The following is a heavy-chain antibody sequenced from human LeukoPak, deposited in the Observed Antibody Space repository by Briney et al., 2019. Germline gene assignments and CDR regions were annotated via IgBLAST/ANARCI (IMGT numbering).Heavy chain of an antibody. D-gene: IGHD1-7*01. CDR3: ARYNWNYGRSAFDI. CDR1: GGSISSYY. V-gene: IGHV4-59*01. J-gene: IGHJ3*02. CDR2: IYYSGST. Sequence: SETLSLTCTVSGGSISSYYWSWIRQPPGKGLEWIGYIYYSGSTNYNPSLKSRVTISVDTSKNQFSLKLSSVTAADTAVYYCARYNWNYGRSAFDIWGQGTMVTVSS.